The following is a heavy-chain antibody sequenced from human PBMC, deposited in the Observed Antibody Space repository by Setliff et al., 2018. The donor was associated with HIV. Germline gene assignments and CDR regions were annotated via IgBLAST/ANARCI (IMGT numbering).Heavy chain of an antibody. CDR1: GGSISSHY. V-gene: IGHV4-4*08. CDR3: ARILLYDSSAYFVNAFDI. CDR2: IYTTGGT. D-gene: IGHD3-22*01. Sequence: PSETLSLTCTVSGGSISSHYWSWIRQPPGKGLEWIGSIYTTGGTNYNPSLESRLTISVDTSKNQFYLKLSSVTAADTAVYYCARILLYDSSAYFVNAFDIWGQGTVVTVSS. J-gene: IGHJ3*02.